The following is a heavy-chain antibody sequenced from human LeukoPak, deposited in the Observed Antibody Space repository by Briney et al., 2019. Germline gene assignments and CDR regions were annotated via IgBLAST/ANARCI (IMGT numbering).Heavy chain of an antibody. CDR1: GYTLTELS. J-gene: IGHJ4*02. D-gene: IGHD5-24*01. CDR3: ARRSRGYYFDY. Sequence: ASVKVSCKVSGYTLTELSMHWVRQAPGQGLEWMGWINPNSGGTNYAQKFQGRVTMTRDTSISTAYMELSRLRSDDTAVYYCARRSRGYYFDYWGQGTLVTVSS. V-gene: IGHV1-2*02. CDR2: INPNSGGT.